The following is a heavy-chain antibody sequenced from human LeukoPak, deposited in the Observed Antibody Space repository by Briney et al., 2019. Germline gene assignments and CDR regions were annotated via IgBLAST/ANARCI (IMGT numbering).Heavy chain of an antibody. CDR2: VCRYGDRI. D-gene: IGHD4-17*01. V-gene: IGHV3-23*01. CDR1: GVTFSNYA. Sequence: GGSLRLSCAPSGVTFSNYAMNWVRQAPGKGLEWVSAVCRYGDRIYYADSVKGRLTISRDNSQSTRSLQLNSIRAEDTALYACAKGHGDYIAAEYLQSWGQGTLVTVSS. J-gene: IGHJ1*01. CDR3: AKGHGDYIAAEYLQS.